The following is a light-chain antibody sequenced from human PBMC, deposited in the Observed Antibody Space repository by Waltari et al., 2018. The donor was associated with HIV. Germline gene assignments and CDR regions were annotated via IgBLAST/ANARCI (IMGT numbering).Light chain of an antibody. J-gene: IGLJ2*01. CDR1: NSDIGPYDY. CDR3: SSFANRDGFYVL. Sequence: QSALTQPPSASGSPGQSVTLSCTGTNSDIGPYDYVSWYQQHPGKAPKLVISEVTKRPSGVSDRFSGSKSGNTAFLTVSGLQAEDEADYYCSSFANRDGFYVLFGGGTRLTVL. V-gene: IGLV2-8*01. CDR2: EVT.